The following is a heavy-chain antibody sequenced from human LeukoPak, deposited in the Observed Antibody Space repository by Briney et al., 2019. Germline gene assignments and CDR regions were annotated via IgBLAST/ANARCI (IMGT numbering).Heavy chain of an antibody. CDR1: GFTFSKYS. D-gene: IGHD6-13*01. V-gene: IGHV3-48*01. CDR2: ISSSSSTI. Sequence: GGSLRLSCAASGFTFSKYSMNWVRQAPGKGLEWVSYISSSSSTIYYADSVKGRFTISSDNARNSLYLQMHSLRAEDTAVYYCARDAAAAGTWWFDPWGQGILVTVSS. CDR3: ARDAAAAGTWWFDP. J-gene: IGHJ5*02.